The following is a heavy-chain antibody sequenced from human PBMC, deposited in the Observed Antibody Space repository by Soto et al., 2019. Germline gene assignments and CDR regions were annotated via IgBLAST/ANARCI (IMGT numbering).Heavy chain of an antibody. V-gene: IGHV3-11*05. J-gene: IGHJ4*02. Sequence: GGSLRLSCAASGFTFSDYYMTWIRQAPGKGLEWISYISNSGTYTNYADSVKGRFTISRDNSKNTLYLQMNSLRAEDTAVYYCAKGGGYGQFDYWGQGTLVTVSS. D-gene: IGHD5-12*01. CDR1: GFTFSDYY. CDR3: AKGGGYGQFDY. CDR2: ISNSGTYT.